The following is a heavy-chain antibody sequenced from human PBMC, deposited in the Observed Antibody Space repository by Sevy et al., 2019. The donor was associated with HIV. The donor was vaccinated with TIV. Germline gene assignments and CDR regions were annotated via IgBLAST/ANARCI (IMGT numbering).Heavy chain of an antibody. J-gene: IGHJ4*02. CDR1: GFPVSSNY. D-gene: IGHD4-17*01. CDR3: ARNCYGDYIIDS. Sequence: GGSLRLSCAASGFPVSSNYMSWVRQAPGKGLEWISYISSDSTTIYYVESVKGRFTISRDNANNALYLQMISLRDEDTAVYYCARNCYGDYIIDSWGQGTPVTVSS. V-gene: IGHV3-48*02. CDR2: ISSDSTTI.